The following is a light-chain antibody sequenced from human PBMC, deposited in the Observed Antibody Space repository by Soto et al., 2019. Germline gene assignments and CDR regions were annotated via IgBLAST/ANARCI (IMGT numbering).Light chain of an antibody. CDR1: SPNIGKND. Sequence: QSVLTQPPAVSAAPGQTVTISCSGSSPNIGKNDDSWYQQFPGSAPHILIYESNKRPSGVPDRFSASKSGTSATLVITGLQTGDEADYYGESGSETGDGGLTVVFGGGTKVTVL. J-gene: IGLJ2*01. CDR2: ESN. CDR3: ESGSETGDGGLTVV. V-gene: IGLV1-51*02.